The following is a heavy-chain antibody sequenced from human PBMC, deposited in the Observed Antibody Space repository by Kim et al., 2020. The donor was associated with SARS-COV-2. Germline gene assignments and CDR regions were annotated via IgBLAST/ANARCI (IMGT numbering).Heavy chain of an antibody. CDR1: GFTFSSYA. CDR2: ISYDGSNK. CDR3: ASLVSITATGNDN. V-gene: IGHV3-30*04. J-gene: IGHJ4*02. Sequence: GGSLRLSCAASGFTFSSYAMHWVRQAPGKGLEWVAVISYDGSNKYYVDSVKGRFTISRDNSKNTLYLQMNSLRAEDTAVYYCASLVSITATGNDNWGQGTLVTGSS. D-gene: IGHD1-7*01.